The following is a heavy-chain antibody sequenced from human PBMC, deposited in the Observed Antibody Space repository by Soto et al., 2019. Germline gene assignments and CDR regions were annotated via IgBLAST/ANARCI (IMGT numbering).Heavy chain of an antibody. Sequence: SETLSLTCTVSGGSISSYYWSWIRQPAGKGLEWIGRIYTSGSTNYNPSLKSRVTMSVDTYKNQFSLKLSSVTAADTAVYYCARDGLYVSGSYSTSYYFDYWGQGTLVTVSS. CDR2: IYTSGST. D-gene: IGHD3-10*01. V-gene: IGHV4-4*07. CDR3: ARDGLYVSGSYSTSYYFDY. J-gene: IGHJ4*02. CDR1: GGSISSYY.